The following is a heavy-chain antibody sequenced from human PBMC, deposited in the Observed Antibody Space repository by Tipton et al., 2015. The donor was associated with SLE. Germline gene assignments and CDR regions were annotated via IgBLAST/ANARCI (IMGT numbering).Heavy chain of an antibody. D-gene: IGHD3-10*01. V-gene: IGHV4-34*01. J-gene: IGHJ3*02. CDR2: INHSGIT. CDR1: GGSFSGYY. CDR3: ARLGKRITMVRGVIPYAFDI. Sequence: LRLSCAVYGGSFSGYYWSWIRQPPGKGLEWIGEINHSGITNYNPSLKSRVTISVDTSKNQFSLKLSSVTAADTAVYYCARLGKRITMVRGVIPYAFDIWGQGTMVTVSS.